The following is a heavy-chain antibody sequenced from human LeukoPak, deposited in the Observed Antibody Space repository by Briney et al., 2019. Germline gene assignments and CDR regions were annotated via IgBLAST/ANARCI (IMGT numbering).Heavy chain of an antibody. CDR3: ARVRDGYNDAYDF. D-gene: IGHD5-24*01. CDR1: GYSFTNYN. CDR2: IKPSGDNT. J-gene: IGHJ3*01. V-gene: IGHV1-46*01. Sequence: GASVKISCKTSGYSFTNYNLHWVRQAPGQRLEWMGIIKPSGDNTNNAQKFQGRVTVTSDTSTSTVYMESSSLKFEDTAVYHCARVRDGYNDAYDFWGQGTMVTVTS.